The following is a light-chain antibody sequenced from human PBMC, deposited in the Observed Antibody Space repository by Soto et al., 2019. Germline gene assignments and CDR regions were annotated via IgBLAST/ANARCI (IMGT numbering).Light chain of an antibody. CDR3: QQYNTYSP. Sequence: IQMSQSPSAVSSSIGDRVTITCRASQGFSSWVAWYQQKPGTPPQLLIYMASSLATGVPSRFSGSGSGKEFTLTISSLQPDDFSTYYCQQYNTYSPFGQGTKVAIK. J-gene: IGKJ1*01. CDR1: QGFSSW. V-gene: IGKV1-5*03. CDR2: MAS.